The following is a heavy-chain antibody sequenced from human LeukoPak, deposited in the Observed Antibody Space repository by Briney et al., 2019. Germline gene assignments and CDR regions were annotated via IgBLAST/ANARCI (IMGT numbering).Heavy chain of an antibody. V-gene: IGHV3-30-3*01. D-gene: IGHD3-22*01. CDR1: GFTFSSYA. CDR3: ARGSVYYYDSSGYYWFDY. J-gene: IGHJ4*02. Sequence: PGRSLRLSCAASGFTFSSYAMHWVRQAPGKGLEGVAVISYDGSNKYYADSVKGRFTISRDNSKNTLYLQMNSLRAEDTAVYYCARGSVYYYDSSGYYWFDYWGQGTLVTVSS. CDR2: ISYDGSNK.